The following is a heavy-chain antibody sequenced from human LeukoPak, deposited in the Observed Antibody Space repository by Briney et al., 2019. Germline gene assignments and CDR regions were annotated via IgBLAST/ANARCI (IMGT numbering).Heavy chain of an antibody. CDR2: IKEDGSEE. V-gene: IGHV3-7*01. CDR1: GFTFSNYW. CDR3: ARDWLAGNPYHAFDL. D-gene: IGHD3-22*01. J-gene: IGHJ3*01. Sequence: GGSLRLSCAASGFTFSNYWMTWVRQAPGKGLECVAIIKEDGSEEYYVDSVKGRFSISRDNAKNSLHLQMDSLRAEDTAVYFCARDWLAGNPYHAFDLWGKGTMVTVSS.